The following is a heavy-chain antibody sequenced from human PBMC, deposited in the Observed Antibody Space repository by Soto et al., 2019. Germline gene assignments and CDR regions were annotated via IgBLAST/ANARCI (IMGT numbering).Heavy chain of an antibody. Sequence: QVQLVQSGAEVKKPGASVKVSCKASGYTFTSYGISWVRQAPGQGLEWMGWISAYNGNTNYAQQREGGVTMPRDTSTSTAYMEWRRLTSDDTALYYCARQWLVRGGVDSWRQGTLVTVSS. CDR1: GYTFTSYG. CDR2: ISAYNGNT. D-gene: IGHD6-19*01. J-gene: IGHJ4*02. V-gene: IGHV1-18*04. CDR3: ARQWLVRGGVDS.